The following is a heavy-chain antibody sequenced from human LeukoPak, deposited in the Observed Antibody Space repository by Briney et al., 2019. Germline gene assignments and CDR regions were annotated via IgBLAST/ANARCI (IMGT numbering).Heavy chain of an antibody. Sequence: GESLKISCKGSGYSFTSYWIGWVRQMPGKGLEWMGIIYPGDSDTRYSPSFQGQVTISADKSISTAYLQWSSLKASDTAMYYCARYGGYCSGGSCYPGYYFDYWGQGTLVTVSS. CDR1: GYSFTSYW. CDR2: IYPGDSDT. D-gene: IGHD2-15*01. V-gene: IGHV5-51*01. J-gene: IGHJ4*02. CDR3: ARYGGYCSGGSCYPGYYFDY.